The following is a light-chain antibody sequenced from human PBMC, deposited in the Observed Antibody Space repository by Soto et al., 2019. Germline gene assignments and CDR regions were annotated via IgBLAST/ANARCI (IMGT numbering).Light chain of an antibody. Sequence: ILMTQTPLSLSIIPGQTCSISCKSSQSLRHRAGSTYFYWYLQKPGQAPQPLIYEASNRFSGVPERFSGSGSRTDFTLKISRVEADDVGIYYCMQAIDIPWTFGQGTKVDIK. J-gene: IGKJ1*01. CDR2: EAS. V-gene: IGKV2-29*02. CDR3: MQAIDIPWT. CDR1: QSLRHRAGSTY.